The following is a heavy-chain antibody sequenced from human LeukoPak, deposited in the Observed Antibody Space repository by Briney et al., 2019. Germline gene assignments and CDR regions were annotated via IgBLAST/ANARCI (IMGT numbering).Heavy chain of an antibody. CDR1: GFPFSNHW. CDR2: TNEDGTQK. J-gene: IGHJ4*02. V-gene: IGHV3-7*01. CDR3: ARHKPAVHALDY. Sequence: GGSLRLSCAASGFPFSNHWMTWGRQAPGRGLEWVASTNEDGTQKYYVDSVKGRFTISRDNARNSLFLQMNDPRAEDTAVYACARHKPAVHALDYWGQGVLVTVSS.